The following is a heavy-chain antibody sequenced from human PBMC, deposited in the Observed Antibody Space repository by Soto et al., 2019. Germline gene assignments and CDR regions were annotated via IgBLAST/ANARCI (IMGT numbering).Heavy chain of an antibody. Sequence: ESGGGLVQPGGSLRLSCAASGFTFSNYWMNWVRQAPGKGLEWVANIKRDGSEKYYVDSVKGRFTISRDNAKNSLSLQMNSLRAEDPAVYYCWGAGPGGWGQGTLVTVSS. CDR2: IKRDGSEK. V-gene: IGHV3-7*03. CDR1: GFTFSNYW. CDR3: WGAGPGG. D-gene: IGHD3-16*01. J-gene: IGHJ4*02.